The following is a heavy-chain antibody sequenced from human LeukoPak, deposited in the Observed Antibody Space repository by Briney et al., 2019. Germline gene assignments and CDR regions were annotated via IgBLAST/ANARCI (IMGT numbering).Heavy chain of an antibody. CDR2: IKQDGSEK. D-gene: IGHD3-3*01. CDR1: GFTFSSYW. V-gene: IGHV3-7*01. J-gene: IGHJ4*02. CDR3: ARDHYDFWSGYYGEYYFDY. Sequence: GGSLRLSCAASGFTFSSYWMSWVRQAPGKGLEWLANIKQDGSEKYYVDSVKGRFTISRDNAKNSLYLQMNSLRAEDTAVYYCARDHYDFWSGYYGEYYFDYWGQGTLVTVSS.